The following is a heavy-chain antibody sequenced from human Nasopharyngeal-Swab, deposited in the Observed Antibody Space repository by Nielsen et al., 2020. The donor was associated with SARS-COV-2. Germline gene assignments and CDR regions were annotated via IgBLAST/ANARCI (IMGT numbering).Heavy chain of an antibody. CDR1: GGSISSYY. CDR2: IYYSGST. CDR3: ARDGRDYSSSWYYYYGLDV. J-gene: IGHJ6*02. D-gene: IGHD6-13*01. Sequence: SETLSLTCTVSGGSISSYYWSWIRQPPGKGLEWIGYIYYSGSTNYNPSLKSRVTISVDTSKNQFSLKLSSVTAADTAVYYCARDGRDYSSSWYYYYGLDVWGQGTTVPSP. V-gene: IGHV4-59*01.